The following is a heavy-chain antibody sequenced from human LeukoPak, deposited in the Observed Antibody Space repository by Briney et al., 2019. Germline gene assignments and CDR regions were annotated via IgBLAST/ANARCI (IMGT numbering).Heavy chain of an antibody. CDR1: GFTFSSYG. J-gene: IGHJ6*02. CDR3: AKVLAYCGGDCSLAADEYYYGMDV. V-gene: IGHV3-30*18. D-gene: IGHD2-21*02. CDR2: ISYDGSNK. Sequence: ARSLRLSCAASGFTFSSYGMHWVRQAPGKGLEWVAVISYDGSNKYYADSVKGRITISRDNSKNTLYLQMNSLRAEDTAVYYCAKVLAYCGGDCSLAADEYYYGMDVWGQGTTVTVSS.